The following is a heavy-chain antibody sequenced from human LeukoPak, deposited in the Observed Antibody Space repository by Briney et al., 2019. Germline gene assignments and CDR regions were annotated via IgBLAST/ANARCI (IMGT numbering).Heavy chain of an antibody. J-gene: IGHJ4*02. CDR1: GFTFSNYW. CDR3: AKDRMKWRVAAASIEY. D-gene: IGHD2-2*01. V-gene: IGHV3-74*01. Sequence: GGSLRLSCVASGFTFSNYWMHWVRQAPGKGLVWVSRINSDGTITNYADSVKGRFTISRDNSKSTLYLQMNSLRGDDTAVYYCAKDRMKWRVAAASIEYWGRGTLVTVST. CDR2: INSDGTIT.